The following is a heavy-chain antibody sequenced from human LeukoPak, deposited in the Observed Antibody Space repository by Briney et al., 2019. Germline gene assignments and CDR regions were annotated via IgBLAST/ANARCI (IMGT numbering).Heavy chain of an antibody. CDR2: INTNTGNP. Sequence: ASVKVSCKASGYTFTSYGISWVRQAPGQGLEWMGWINTNTGNPTYAQGFTGRFVFSLDTSVSTAYLQISSLKAEDTAVYYCARRYGGYCTNGVCYAYYYYYMDVWGKGTTVTVSS. V-gene: IGHV7-4-1*02. CDR1: GYTFTSYG. D-gene: IGHD2-8*01. CDR3: ARRYGGYCTNGVCYAYYYYYMDV. J-gene: IGHJ6*03.